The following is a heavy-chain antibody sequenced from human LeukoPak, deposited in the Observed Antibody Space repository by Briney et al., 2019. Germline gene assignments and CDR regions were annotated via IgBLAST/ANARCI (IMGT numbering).Heavy chain of an antibody. CDR2: IYSGGST. D-gene: IGHD3-22*01. V-gene: IGHV3-66*01. J-gene: IGHJ4*02. CDR3: ARDPGMIVDDYFDY. CDR1: GFTVSSNY. Sequence: GGSLRLSCAASGFTVSSNYMSWVRQAPGKGLEWVSVIYSGGSTYYADSVKGRFTISRDNSKNTLYLQMNSLRAEDTAVYYCARDPGMIVDDYFDYWGQGTLVTVSS.